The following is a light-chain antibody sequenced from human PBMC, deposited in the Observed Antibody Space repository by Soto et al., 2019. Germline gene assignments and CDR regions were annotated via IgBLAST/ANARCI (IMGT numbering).Light chain of an antibody. Sequence: EIVLTQPPGTLSLSPGERATLSCRASQSVTSTHLAWYQQKPGQAPRLLIYDASTRATGIPDRFSGSGSGTDFTLTISRLEPEDFAVYCCQQFDGSLWTFGPGTKVDIK. V-gene: IGKV3-20*01. CDR3: QQFDGSLWT. J-gene: IGKJ1*01. CDR2: DAS. CDR1: QSVTSTH.